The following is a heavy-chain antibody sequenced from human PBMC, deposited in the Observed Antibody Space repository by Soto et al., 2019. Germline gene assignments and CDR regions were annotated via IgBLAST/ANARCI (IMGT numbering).Heavy chain of an antibody. V-gene: IGHV3-21*01. CDR2: ISSSISYI. CDR3: ARADCSSTSCLYYYMDV. J-gene: IGHJ6*03. Sequence: EVQLVESGGGLVKPGGSLRLSCAASGFTFSSYSMNWVRQAPGKGLEWVSSISSSISYIYYADSVKGRFTISRDNAKNSLYLQMNSLRAEDTAVYYCARADCSSTSCLYYYMDVWGKGTTVTVSS. D-gene: IGHD2-2*01. CDR1: GFTFSSYS.